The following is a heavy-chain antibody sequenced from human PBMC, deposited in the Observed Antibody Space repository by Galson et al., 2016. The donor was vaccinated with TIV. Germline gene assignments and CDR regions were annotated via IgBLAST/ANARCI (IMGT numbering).Heavy chain of an antibody. J-gene: IGHJ4*02. V-gene: IGHV5-51*03. CDR1: GDSISSYW. Sequence: QSGAEVKKPEESLRISCKASGDSISSYWVGWVRQIPGKGLEWLGIIYPRDSATRYSPSFPGQDTISAVKSISTVSLQWSSLNASDTAMYFCARVPGYSGDSYGYFDSWGQGTLVTVSS. D-gene: IGHD5-12*01. CDR3: ARVPGYSGDSYGYFDS. CDR2: IYPRDSAT.